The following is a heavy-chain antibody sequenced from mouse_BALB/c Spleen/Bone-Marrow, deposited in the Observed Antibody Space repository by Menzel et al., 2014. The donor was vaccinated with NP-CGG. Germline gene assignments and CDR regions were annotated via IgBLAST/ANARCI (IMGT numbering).Heavy chain of an antibody. J-gene: IGHJ2*01. V-gene: IGHV2-5-1*01. D-gene: IGHD2-1*01. CDR2: VWRGGST. Sequence: VQLQQSGPSLVQPSQSLSITCTVSGFSLTSYGIHWVRQSPGKGLEWLGVVWRGGSTDYNAAFMSRLSITKDNSKSQVFFKMNSLQADDTAIYYCAKRGNYGYFDYWGQGTTLTVSS. CDR1: GFSLTSYG. CDR3: AKRGNYGYFDY.